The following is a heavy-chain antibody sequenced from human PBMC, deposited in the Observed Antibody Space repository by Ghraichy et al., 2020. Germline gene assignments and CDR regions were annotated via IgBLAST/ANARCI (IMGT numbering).Heavy chain of an antibody. Sequence: GGSLRLSCAASGFIFSTYAMSWVRQAPGKGLEWVSVIRDSGGSTYYADSVKGRFTISRDNYKNTLYIQMNSLRAEDTAIYYCSKLGCSSSSCYINYWGQGTLVTVSS. D-gene: IGHD2-2*02. CDR3: SKLGCSSSSCYINY. CDR2: IRDSGGST. CDR1: GFIFSTYA. V-gene: IGHV3-23*01. J-gene: IGHJ4*02.